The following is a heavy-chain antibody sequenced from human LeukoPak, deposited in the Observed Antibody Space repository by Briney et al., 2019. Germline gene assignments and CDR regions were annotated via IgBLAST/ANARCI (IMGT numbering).Heavy chain of an antibody. CDR1: GYSISSDNW. D-gene: IGHD2-2*01. V-gene: IGHV4-28*05. CDR2: IYYSGDI. Sequence: PSETLSLTCTVSGYSISSDNWWGWIRQPPGEGLEWIGYIYYSGDICYNPSLKSRVTMSVDTSRNQFSLKLSSVTAVDTAVYFCARKPAARGWFDPWGQGTLVTVPS. CDR3: ARKPAARGWFDP. J-gene: IGHJ5*02.